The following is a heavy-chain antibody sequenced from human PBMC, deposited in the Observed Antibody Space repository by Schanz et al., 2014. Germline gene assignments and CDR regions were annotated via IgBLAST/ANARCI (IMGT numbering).Heavy chain of an antibody. CDR2: ISHDGTT. V-gene: IGHV4-34*01. D-gene: IGHD3-10*01. Sequence: VQLVESGGGLAQPGGSLRLSCAASGITFSAYHWSWLRQSPGKGPEWIGEISHDGTTNYNPSLKSRVTISGDTSKNQFSLNLTSVTAADTAVYYCASRRRMGISMVRGILKGWFDPWGQGTLVTVSS. J-gene: IGHJ5*02. CDR1: GITFSAYH. CDR3: ASRRRMGISMVRGILKGWFDP.